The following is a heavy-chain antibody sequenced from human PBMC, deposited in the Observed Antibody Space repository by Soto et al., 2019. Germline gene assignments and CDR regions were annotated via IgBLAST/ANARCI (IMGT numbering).Heavy chain of an antibody. V-gene: IGHV3-23*01. CDR2: FSGGSGTT. CDR3: TRWNGYGDH. J-gene: IGHJ4*02. Sequence: VQLLESGGGLVQPGGSLRLSCVVSGFTLGRYCVTWVRQVPGKGLEWVSGFSGGSGTTHYRDSVKGRFTISRDDPRSTVYLQMNSLGVDDTAVYYCTRWNGYGDHWGRGTLVTVSP. D-gene: IGHD1-1*01. CDR1: GFTLGRYC.